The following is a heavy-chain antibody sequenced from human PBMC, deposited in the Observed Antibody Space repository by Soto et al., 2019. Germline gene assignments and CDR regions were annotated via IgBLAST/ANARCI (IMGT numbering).Heavy chain of an antibody. Sequence: EVQLVESGGGLVQPGGSLRLSCAASGFTFSSYDMHWVRQATGKGLEWVSAIGTAGDTYYPGSVKGRFTISRENAKNSLYLQTNSLRAGDTAVYYCARGDTMVRGTILAYFDYWGQGTLVTVSS. D-gene: IGHD3-10*01. V-gene: IGHV3-13*04. CDR2: IGTAGDT. CDR1: GFTFSSYD. CDR3: ARGDTMVRGTILAYFDY. J-gene: IGHJ4*02.